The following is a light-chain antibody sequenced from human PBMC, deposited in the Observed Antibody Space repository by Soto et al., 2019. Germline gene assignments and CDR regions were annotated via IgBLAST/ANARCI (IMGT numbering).Light chain of an antibody. CDR1: QIVNTN. CDR3: QQYNNWPPGLT. V-gene: IGKV3-15*01. CDR2: GAS. J-gene: IGKJ4*01. Sequence: EIVMTQPPHTLSASSEERAPLSCSALQIVNTNLAWYQQIAGQAPRLLISGASTRATGIPASFSGSESGTEFTLTISSLQSEDFAVYYCQQYNNWPPGLTFGGGTKVDIK.